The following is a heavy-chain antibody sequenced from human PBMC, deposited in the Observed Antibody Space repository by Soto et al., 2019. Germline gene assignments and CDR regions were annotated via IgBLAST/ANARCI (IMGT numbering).Heavy chain of an antibody. Sequence: PSETLSLTCTVSGGSISHYYWSWIRQSPGKVLEWIGYAYYSGSTDYNPSLKSRVTMSVDTSKNQVSLKLNSVTTADTAVYYCARDRSTYGGGGTGEVKENWFDPWGPGTLVTVS. CDR3: ARDRSTYGGGGTGEVKENWFDP. V-gene: IGHV4-59*01. D-gene: IGHD2-8*01. CDR2: AYYSGST. J-gene: IGHJ5*02. CDR1: GGSISHYY.